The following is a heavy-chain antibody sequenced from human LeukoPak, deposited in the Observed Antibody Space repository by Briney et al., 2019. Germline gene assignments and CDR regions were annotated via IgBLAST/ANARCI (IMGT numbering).Heavy chain of an antibody. CDR3: ARQVGTISCHFDH. CDR2: INHSGST. J-gene: IGHJ4*02. D-gene: IGHD5-12*01. Sequence: SESLSLTCAVYGGSFSGHYWSWIRQPPGKGLEWIGEINHSGSTNYSPSLNTRVTISVDTSKNQFSLKLNSVTAADTAVYYCARQVGTISCHFDHWGQGMLDIVSS. CDR1: GGSFSGHY. V-gene: IGHV4-34*01.